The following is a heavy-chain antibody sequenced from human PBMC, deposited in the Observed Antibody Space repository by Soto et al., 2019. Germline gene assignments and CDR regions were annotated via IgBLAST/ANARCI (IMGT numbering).Heavy chain of an antibody. J-gene: IGHJ4*02. CDR2: ISGSGGST. Sequence: EVQLLESGGGLVQPGGSLRLSCAASGFTFSSYAMSWVRQAPGQGLEWVSAISGSGGSTYYADSVKGRFTISRDNSKNPLYLQMNSLRAEDTAVYYCAKAPRGYNTPGDWGQGTLVTVSS. CDR3: AKAPRGYNTPGD. CDR1: GFTFSSYA. D-gene: IGHD5-18*01. V-gene: IGHV3-23*01.